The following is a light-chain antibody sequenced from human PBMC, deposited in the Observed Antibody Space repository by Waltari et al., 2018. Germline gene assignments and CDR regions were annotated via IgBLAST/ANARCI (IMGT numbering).Light chain of an antibody. V-gene: IGLV1-47*01. Sequence: QSVLTQPPSASGAPGQRVTISCSGSKSNIGSNFVSWYQQFPGTAPKLLIYKNSPRPSGVPDRFSGAKSGTSASLGISGLRSEDEADYYCVAWDDGMSLLFGGGTKVTVL. J-gene: IGLJ3*02. CDR3: VAWDDGMSLL. CDR2: KNS. CDR1: KSNIGSNF.